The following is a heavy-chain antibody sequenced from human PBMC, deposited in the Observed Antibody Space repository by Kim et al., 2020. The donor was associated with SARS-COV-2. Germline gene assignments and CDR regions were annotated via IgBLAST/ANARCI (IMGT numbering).Heavy chain of an antibody. V-gene: IGHV4-34*01. CDR3: ARGGYGKTGDY. CDR1: GGSFSGYY. CDR2: INHSGST. D-gene: IGHD1-1*01. J-gene: IGHJ4*02. Sequence: SETLSLTCAVYGGSFSGYYWSWIRQPPGKGLEWIGEINHSGSTNYNPSLKSRVTISVDTSKNQFSLKLSSVTAADTAVYYCARGGYGKTGDYWGQGTLVTVSS.